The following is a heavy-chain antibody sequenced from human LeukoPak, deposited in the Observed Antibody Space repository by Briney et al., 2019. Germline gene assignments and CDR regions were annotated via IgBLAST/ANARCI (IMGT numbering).Heavy chain of an antibody. D-gene: IGHD3-9*01. J-gene: IGHJ3*02. CDR3: AKDLAEDILTGFYLDAFDI. V-gene: IGHV3-9*01. Sequence: GGSLRLSCAVSGFTFDDYAMHWVRQAPGKGLEWVSGINWNSGSMGYADSVKGRFTVSRDNAKNSLYLQMNSLRAEDTALYYCAKDLAEDILTGFYLDAFDIWGQGTMVTVSS. CDR2: INWNSGSM. CDR1: GFTFDDYA.